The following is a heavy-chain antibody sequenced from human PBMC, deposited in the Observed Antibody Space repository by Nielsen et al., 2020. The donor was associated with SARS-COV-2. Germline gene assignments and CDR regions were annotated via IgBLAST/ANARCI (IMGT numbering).Heavy chain of an antibody. CDR1: GYTFINHD. J-gene: IGHJ6*02. D-gene: IGHD2-15*01. V-gene: IGHV1-2*06. Sequence: ASVKVSCKASGYTFINHDINWVRQSTGQGLEWMGRINPDSGGTSNAQKFQGRVIMTRDTSISTAYMDLSNLRVDDTAVYYCVREGLQDYGLDVWGQGTTVIVSS. CDR2: INPDSGGT. CDR3: VREGLQDYGLDV.